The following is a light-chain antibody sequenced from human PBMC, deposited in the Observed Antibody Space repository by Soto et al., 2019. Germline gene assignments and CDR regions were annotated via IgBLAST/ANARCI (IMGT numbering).Light chain of an antibody. CDR2: GAS. V-gene: IGKV3-20*01. J-gene: IGKJ1*01. CDR1: QSVSNNY. Sequence: TRSPGTLSLSPGERATLSCRASQSVSNNYLAWYQQKPGQAPRLLIYGASNRATGIPDRFSGSGSGTDFTLTISRLEPADFAVYYCQPYGSSGTFGQGTKVDIK. CDR3: QPYGSSGT.